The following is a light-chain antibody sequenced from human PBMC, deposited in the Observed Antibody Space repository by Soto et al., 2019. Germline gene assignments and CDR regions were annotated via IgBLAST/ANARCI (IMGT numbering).Light chain of an antibody. CDR1: QSVGNGF. V-gene: IGKV3-20*01. CDR3: QQYGSSPFT. J-gene: IGKJ4*01. CDR2: GAS. Sequence: EIVLAQSPGTLSLSPGERATLSCRASQSVGNGFLAWYQQKPGQAPRLLMYGASSRATGIPDRFSGSGSGTDFTLTISRLQPDDFAVYYCQQYGSSPFTFGGGTKVEIQ.